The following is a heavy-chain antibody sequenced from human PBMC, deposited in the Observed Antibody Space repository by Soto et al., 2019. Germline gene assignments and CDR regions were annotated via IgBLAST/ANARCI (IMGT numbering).Heavy chain of an antibody. CDR2: ISAYNGNT. Sequence: QVQLVQSGAEVKKPGASVKVSCKASGYTFTSYGISWVRQAPGQGLEWMGWISAYNGNTNYAQKLQGRVTMTTDTATSTAYMELRSLRSDDTAVYYCARDDEERQYCSGGSCFHRFWGQGTLVTVSS. D-gene: IGHD2-15*01. CDR3: ARDDEERQYCSGGSCFHRF. V-gene: IGHV1-18*01. J-gene: IGHJ4*02. CDR1: GYTFTSYG.